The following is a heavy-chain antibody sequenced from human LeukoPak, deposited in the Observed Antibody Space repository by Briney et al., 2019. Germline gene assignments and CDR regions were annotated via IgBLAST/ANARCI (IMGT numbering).Heavy chain of an antibody. CDR2: ISGSGGTT. D-gene: IGHD6-13*01. Sequence: PGGSLRLSCAAAGFTFSSYAMSWVRQAPGKGLEWVSAISGSGGTTYYADSVKGRFTISRDNSKNTLYLQMNSLRAEDTAVYYCAKDYGGRSSSWSFDYWGQGTLVTVSS. CDR1: GFTFSSYA. V-gene: IGHV3-23*01. J-gene: IGHJ4*02. CDR3: AKDYGGRSSSWSFDY.